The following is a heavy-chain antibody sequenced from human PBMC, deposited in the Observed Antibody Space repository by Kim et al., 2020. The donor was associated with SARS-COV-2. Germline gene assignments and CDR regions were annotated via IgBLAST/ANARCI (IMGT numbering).Heavy chain of an antibody. V-gene: IGHV3-33*06. D-gene: IGHD6-19*01. J-gene: IGHJ4*02. CDR2: IWWDGSKK. CDR1: GFTFSSYG. Sequence: GGSLRLSCAASGFTFSSYGMHWVRQAPGKGLEWVAVIWWDGSKKYDADYVKRLSTSPRDNSKNPLYRQMNSLRDEDTAVYYCAKDLAVDEQFDYWGQGT. CDR3: AKDLAVDEQFDY.